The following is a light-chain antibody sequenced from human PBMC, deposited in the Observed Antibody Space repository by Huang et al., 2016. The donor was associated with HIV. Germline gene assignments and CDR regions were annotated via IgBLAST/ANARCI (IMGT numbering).Light chain of an antibody. V-gene: IGKV3-15*01. CDR3: LQHDNWPPTWT. J-gene: IGKJ1*01. CDR2: GAS. CDR1: QSVSSN. Sequence: EIVMTQSPATLSVSPGERATLSGRASQSVSSNFAWYQQQPGQAPRLLIYGASTRATGIPARFRCSGSGTEFSLTISSLQSEDFAVYYCLQHDNWPPTWTFGQGTKVEIK.